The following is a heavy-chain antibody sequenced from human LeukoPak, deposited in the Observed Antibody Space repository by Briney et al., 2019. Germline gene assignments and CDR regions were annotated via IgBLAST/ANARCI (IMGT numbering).Heavy chain of an antibody. V-gene: IGHV3-66*02. CDR3: AGDYYYGMDV. Sequence: GGSLRLSCAASTFTVRNNFMSWVRQAPGKGLEWVSLIYSGGSTYYADSVKGRFTISRDNSKNTQYLQMNSLRAEDTAVYYCAGDYYYGMDVWGQGTTVTVSS. J-gene: IGHJ6*02. CDR2: IYSGGST. CDR1: TFTVRNNF.